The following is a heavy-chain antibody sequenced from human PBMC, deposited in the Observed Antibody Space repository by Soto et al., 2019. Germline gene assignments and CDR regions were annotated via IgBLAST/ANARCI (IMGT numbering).Heavy chain of an antibody. J-gene: IGHJ4*02. V-gene: IGHV3-21*01. CDR1: GFTFSTYG. CDR2: IIGSSNYI. CDR3: ARVGAGSGSYSDS. Sequence: GGSLRLSCAASGFTFSTYGMNWVRQAPGKGLEWVSSIIGSSNYIYYADSVKGRFTISRGSANNSLFLQMNSLRADDTAVYYCARVGAGSGSYSDSWGQGTLVTVSS. D-gene: IGHD3-10*01.